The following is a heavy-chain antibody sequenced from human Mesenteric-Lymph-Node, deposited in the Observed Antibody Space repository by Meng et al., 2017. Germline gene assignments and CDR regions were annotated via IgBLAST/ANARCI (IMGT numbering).Heavy chain of an antibody. CDR1: GYTFTGYY. CDR3: ARDPSFNSGYDWEYWYFDL. CDR2: INPNSGGT. Sequence: ASVKVSCKASGYTFTGYYMHWVRQAPGQGLEWMGRINPNSGGTNYAQKFQGRVTMTRDTSISTAYMELSRLRSDDTAVYYCARDPSFNSGYDWEYWYFDLWGRGTLVTVFS. J-gene: IGHJ2*01. V-gene: IGHV1-2*06. D-gene: IGHD5-12*01.